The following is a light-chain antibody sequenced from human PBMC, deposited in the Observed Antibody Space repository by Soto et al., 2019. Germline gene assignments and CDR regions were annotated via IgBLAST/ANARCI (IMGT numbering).Light chain of an antibody. Sequence: AIRMTQSPSSLSASTGDRVTITCRASQGISSYLAWYQQKPGKAPKLLIYAASTLQSGVPSRFSGSGSGTDGTITISCLQSEDFETYYCQQYYSYPQTFGQGTKVDIK. CDR1: QGISSY. CDR3: QQYYSYPQT. CDR2: AAS. V-gene: IGKV1-8*01. J-gene: IGKJ1*01.